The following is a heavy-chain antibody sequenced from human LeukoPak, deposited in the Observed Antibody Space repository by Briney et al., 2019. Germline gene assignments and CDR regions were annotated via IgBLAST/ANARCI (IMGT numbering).Heavy chain of an antibody. Sequence: ASVKVSCKASGYTFTGYYMHWVRQAPGQGLEWMGRINPNSGGTNYAQKFQGWVTMTRDTSISTAYMELSRLRSDDTAVYYCARDLGCGGDCYTSYYYYGMDVWGQGTTVTVSS. CDR2: INPNSGGT. J-gene: IGHJ6*02. V-gene: IGHV1-2*04. CDR3: ARDLGCGGDCYTSYYYYGMDV. D-gene: IGHD2-21*02. CDR1: GYTFTGYY.